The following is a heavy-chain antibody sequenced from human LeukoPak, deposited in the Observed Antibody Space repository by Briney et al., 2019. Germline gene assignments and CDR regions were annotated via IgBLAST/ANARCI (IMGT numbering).Heavy chain of an antibody. V-gene: IGHV4-30-4*01. CDR3: ARDTVTTFGYYYGMDV. Sequence: SETLSLTCTVSGGSISSGDYYWSWIRQPPGKGLEWTGYIYYSGSTYYNPSLKSRVTISVDTSKSQFSLKLSSVTAADTAVYYCARDTVTTFGYYYGMDVWGQGTTVTVSS. CDR1: GGSISSGDYY. CDR2: IYYSGST. D-gene: IGHD4-17*01. J-gene: IGHJ6*02.